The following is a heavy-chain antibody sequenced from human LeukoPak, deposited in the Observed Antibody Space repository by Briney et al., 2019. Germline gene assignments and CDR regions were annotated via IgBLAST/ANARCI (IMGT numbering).Heavy chain of an antibody. D-gene: IGHD3-22*01. J-gene: IGHJ5*02. Sequence: PSEALSLTCTVSGGSISSYYWSWIRQPPGKGLEWIGYIHYSGSTNYNPSLKSRVTISVDTSKNQFSLKLSSVTAADTAVYYCAWGDSSGYPFDPWGQGTLVTASS. CDR1: GGSISSYY. V-gene: IGHV4-59*08. CDR3: AWGDSSGYPFDP. CDR2: IHYSGST.